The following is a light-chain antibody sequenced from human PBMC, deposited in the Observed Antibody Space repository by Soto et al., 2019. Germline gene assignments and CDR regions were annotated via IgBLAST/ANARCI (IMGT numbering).Light chain of an antibody. V-gene: IGKV3-20*01. CDR3: QQYGSSPDT. Sequence: LTPSPCSLSASVGDRVTITWRASQSISDTLAWYQQKPGQAPRLLIYGASSRATGIPDRFSGSGSGTDFTLTISRLEPEDFAVYYCQQYGSSPDTFGQGTRLEI. CDR2: GAS. CDR1: QSISDT. J-gene: IGKJ5*01.